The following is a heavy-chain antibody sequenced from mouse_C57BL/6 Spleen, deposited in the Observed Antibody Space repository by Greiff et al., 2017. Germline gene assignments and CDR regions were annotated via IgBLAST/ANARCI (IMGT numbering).Heavy chain of an antibody. V-gene: IGHV1-50*01. D-gene: IGHD2-4*01. CDR3: ARWRLRQNAMDY. CDR2: IDPSDSYT. J-gene: IGHJ4*01. CDR1: GYTFTSYW. Sequence: QVQLQQPGAELVKPGASVKLSCKASGYTFTSYWMQWVKQRPRQGLEWIGEIDPSDSYTNYNQKFKGKATLTVDTSSSTAYMQLSSLTSEDSAVYYCARWRLRQNAMDYWGQGTSVTVSS.